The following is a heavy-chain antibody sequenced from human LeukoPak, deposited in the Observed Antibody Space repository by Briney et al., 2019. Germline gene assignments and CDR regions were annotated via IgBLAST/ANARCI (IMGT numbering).Heavy chain of an antibody. CDR1: GFTFSSYA. D-gene: IGHD3-16*01. Sequence: GGSLRLSCAASGFTFSSYAMHWVRQAPGKGLEWVAVISYDGSNKYYADSVKGRFTISRDNSKNTLYLQMNSLRAEDTAVYYCARDEGGWFDPWGQGTLVTVSS. CDR3: ARDEGGWFDP. V-gene: IGHV3-30-3*01. J-gene: IGHJ5*02. CDR2: ISYDGSNK.